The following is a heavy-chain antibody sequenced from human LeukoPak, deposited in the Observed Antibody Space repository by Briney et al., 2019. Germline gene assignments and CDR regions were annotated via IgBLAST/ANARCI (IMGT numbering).Heavy chain of an antibody. CDR3: AADLGYNWNGYYMDV. J-gene: IGHJ6*03. CDR1: GFTFSNYD. Sequence: GGTLRLSCAASGFTFSNYDMNWVRQAPGKGLEWVSHISDNGGSTDYADSVKGRFTISRDNSKNTQYLQMNSLRSEDTAVYYCAADLGYNWNGYYMDVWGKGTTVTVSS. V-gene: IGHV3-23*01. CDR2: ISDNGGST. D-gene: IGHD1-20*01.